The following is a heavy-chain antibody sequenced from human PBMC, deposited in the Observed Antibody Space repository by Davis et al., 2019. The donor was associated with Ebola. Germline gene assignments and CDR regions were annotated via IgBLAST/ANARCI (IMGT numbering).Heavy chain of an antibody. Sequence: GESLKTSCAASGFTFDDYAMSWVRQAPGKGLEWVSGINWNGGSAGYVDSVTGRFTITRDNAKNSLYLQMNSLRAEDTAVYYCAREATFYYENSGYHVAMDVWGQGTTVTVSS. J-gene: IGHJ6*02. V-gene: IGHV3-20*04. CDR1: GFTFDDYA. CDR3: AREATFYYENSGYHVAMDV. D-gene: IGHD3-22*01. CDR2: INWNGGSA.